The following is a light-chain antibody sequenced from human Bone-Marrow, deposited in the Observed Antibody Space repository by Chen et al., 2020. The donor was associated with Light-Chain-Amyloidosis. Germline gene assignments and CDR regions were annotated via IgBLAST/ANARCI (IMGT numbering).Light chain of an antibody. CDR1: NIGSTS. CDR2: DDS. V-gene: IGLV3-21*02. CDR3: QVWDRSSDRPV. J-gene: IGLJ3*02. Sequence: SYVLTQPSSVSVAPGQTATIACGGNNIGSTSVHWYQQTPGQAPLLVLYDDSDRPSGRPERWPGSNSGNTATLTISRVEAGDETDYYCQVWDRSSDRPVFGGGTKLCVL.